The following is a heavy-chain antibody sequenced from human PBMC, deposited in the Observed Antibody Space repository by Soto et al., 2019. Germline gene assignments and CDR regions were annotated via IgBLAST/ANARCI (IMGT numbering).Heavy chain of an antibody. V-gene: IGHV4-59*01. CDR1: GGSISSYY. J-gene: IGHJ3*02. Sequence: SETLSLTCTVSGGSISSYYWSWIRQPPGKGLEWIGYIYYSGSTIYNPSLKSRVTISVDTSKHQFSLKLSSVTAADTAVYYCAGGGDGYNYQWRAFDIWGQGTMVTVSS. CDR2: IYYSGST. D-gene: IGHD5-12*01. CDR3: AGGGDGYNYQWRAFDI.